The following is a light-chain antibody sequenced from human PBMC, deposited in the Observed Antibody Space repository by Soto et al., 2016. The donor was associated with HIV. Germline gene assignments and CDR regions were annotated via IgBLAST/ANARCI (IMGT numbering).Light chain of an antibody. J-gene: IGLJ2*01. CDR2: QDN. CDR1: KLGNKY. V-gene: IGLV3-1*01. Sequence: SFELTQPPSVSVSPEQTATITCSGDKLGNKYACWYQQKPGQSPVLVIYQDNKRPSGIPERFSGSNSGNTATLTISGTQALDEADYYCQTWDNNTTMLGGGTKLTVL. CDR3: QTWDNNTTM.